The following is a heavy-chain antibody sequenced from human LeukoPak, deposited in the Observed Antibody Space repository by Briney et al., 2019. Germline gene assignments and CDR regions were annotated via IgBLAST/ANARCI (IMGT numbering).Heavy chain of an antibody. CDR1: GGSISSYY. V-gene: IGHV4-4*07. CDR3: ARGLSIAAAGVFDY. Sequence: SETLSLTCTVSGGSISSYYWSWIRQRAGKGLEWIGRIYTSGSTNYNPSLKSRVTISVDKSKNQFSLKLSSVTAADTAVYYCARGLSIAAAGVFDYWGQGTLVTVSS. D-gene: IGHD6-13*01. CDR2: IYTSGST. J-gene: IGHJ4*02.